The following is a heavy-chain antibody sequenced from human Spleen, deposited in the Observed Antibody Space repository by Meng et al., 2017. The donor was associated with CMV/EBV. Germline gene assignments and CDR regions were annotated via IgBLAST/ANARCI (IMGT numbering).Heavy chain of an antibody. CDR1: SSSSYY. V-gene: IGHV4-39*01. J-gene: IGHJ4*02. CDR3: ARDSTDGYCTSANRLYFDY. CDR2: IYYSGRP. Sequence: SSSSYYWGYIRPPPGKGLEWIGTIYYSGRPYYNPSLESRVTMSVDTSQNQFSLKLTSVTAADTAVYYCARDSTDGYCTSANRLYFDYWGQGILVTVSS. D-gene: IGHD2-8*02.